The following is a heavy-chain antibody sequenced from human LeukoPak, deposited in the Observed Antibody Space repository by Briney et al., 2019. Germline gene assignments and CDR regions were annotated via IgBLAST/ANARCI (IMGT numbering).Heavy chain of an antibody. CDR1: GFTFSDYS. CDR3: AKDYGPWFGELGYFDY. J-gene: IGHJ4*02. Sequence: GGSLRLPCAASGFTFSDYSMEWVRQAPGKGLEWVAVISYDGSNKYYADSVKGRFTISRDNSKNTLYLQMNSLRAEDTAVYYCAKDYGPWFGELGYFDYWGQGTLVTVSS. CDR2: ISYDGSNK. D-gene: IGHD3-10*01. V-gene: IGHV3-30*18.